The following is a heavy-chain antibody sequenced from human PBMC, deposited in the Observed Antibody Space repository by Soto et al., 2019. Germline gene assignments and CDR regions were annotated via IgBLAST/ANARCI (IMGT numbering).Heavy chain of an antibody. J-gene: IGHJ3*02. Sequence: QVQLQESGPGLVKPSETLSLTCTVSGGSISSYYWSWIRQPAGKGLEWIGRIYTSGSTNYNPSLKSRVTMSVDTSKNQFAVRRSSVTAAVTAVYYCARDDSSGLDDAFYSGGQGTMVTVSS. CDR1: GGSISSYY. D-gene: IGHD3-22*01. V-gene: IGHV4-4*07. CDR2: IYTSGST. CDR3: ARDDSSGLDDAFYS.